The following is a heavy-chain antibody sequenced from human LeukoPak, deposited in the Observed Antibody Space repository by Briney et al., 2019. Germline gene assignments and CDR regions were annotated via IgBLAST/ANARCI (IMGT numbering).Heavy chain of an antibody. Sequence: GGSLRLSCAASGFTFSSYAMHWVRQAPGKGLEWVAVISYDGSNKYYADSVKGRFTISRDNSKNTLYLQMNSLRAEDTAVYYCARVGLRFLEWFGGMDVWGQGTTVTVSS. V-gene: IGHV3-30-3*01. CDR1: GFTFSSYA. J-gene: IGHJ6*02. CDR2: ISYDGSNK. D-gene: IGHD3-3*01. CDR3: ARVGLRFLEWFGGMDV.